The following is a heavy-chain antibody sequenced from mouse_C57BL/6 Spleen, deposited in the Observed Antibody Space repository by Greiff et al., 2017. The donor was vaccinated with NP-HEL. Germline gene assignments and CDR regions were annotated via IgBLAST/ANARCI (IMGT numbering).Heavy chain of an antibody. CDR2: IYPGSGNT. CDR3: ARDGSTDWYFDV. D-gene: IGHD1-1*01. V-gene: IGHV1-76*01. Sequence: QVQLQQSGAELVRPGASVKLSCKASGYTFTDYYINWVKQRPGQGLEWIARIYPGSGNTYYNEKFKGKATLTAEKSSSTAYMQLSSLTSEDSAVYFCARDGSTDWYFDVWGTGTTVTVSS. J-gene: IGHJ1*03. CDR1: GYTFTDYY.